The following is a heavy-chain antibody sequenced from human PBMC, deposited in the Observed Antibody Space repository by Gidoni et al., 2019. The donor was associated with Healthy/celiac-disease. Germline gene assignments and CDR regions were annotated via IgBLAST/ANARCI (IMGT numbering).Heavy chain of an antibody. CDR3: ARYGYGDYPGYFQH. V-gene: IGHV3-53*01. CDR1: GFTVSSNY. D-gene: IGHD4-17*01. CDR2: IYSGGST. Sequence: EVQLVESGGGLIQPGGSLRLSCAASGFTVSSNYMSWVRQAPGKGLEWVSVIYSGGSTYYADSVKGRFTISRDNSKNTLYLQMNSLRAEDTAVYYCARYGYGDYPGYFQHWGQGTLVTVSS. J-gene: IGHJ1*01.